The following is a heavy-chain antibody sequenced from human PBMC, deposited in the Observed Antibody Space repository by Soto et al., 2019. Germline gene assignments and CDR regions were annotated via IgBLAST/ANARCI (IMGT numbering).Heavy chain of an antibody. D-gene: IGHD3-3*01. Sequence: EVQLVESGGGLIQPGGSLRLSCEASGFSFSDSGMNWVRRAPGKRLEWISYISSSSRTIYYAASVEGRFTISRDNVRNSVHLQMSSLRGEDAGVYYCARPRMEWALYFDNWGLGTLVTVSS. J-gene: IGHJ4*02. CDR3: ARPRMEWALYFDN. V-gene: IGHV3-48*01. CDR1: GFSFSDSG. CDR2: ISSSSRTI.